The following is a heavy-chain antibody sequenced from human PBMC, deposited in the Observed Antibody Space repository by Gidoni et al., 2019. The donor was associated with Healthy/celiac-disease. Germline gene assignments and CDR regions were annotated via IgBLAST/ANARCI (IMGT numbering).Heavy chain of an antibody. D-gene: IGHD3-3*01. V-gene: IGHV3-53*04. CDR1: GFAVRSNY. CDR2: MSSGRNT. Sequence: VQLVESGRGLVQPGGSRRLSCAAAGFAVRSNYMRWARLAPGKGLEGVSVMSSGRNTYYPGSVKGRVTRARHNPKKTLYLQMTILSAEDTAVYCCARVWSGYYFDYWGQGTLVTVSS. J-gene: IGHJ4*02. CDR3: ARVWSGYYFDY.